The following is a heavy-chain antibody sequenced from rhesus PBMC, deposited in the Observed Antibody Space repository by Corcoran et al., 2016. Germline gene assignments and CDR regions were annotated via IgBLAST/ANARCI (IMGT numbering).Heavy chain of an antibody. Sequence: QVQLVQSGAEIKQPGASVKLSCKASGSTFTSYYMHCVRQAPGQGLEWIGLISPYNGNKGYAKNFQGRVTITTDTSTSTGYMELSSLRSEDTAVYYCTRGGQLDYWYFDLWGPGTPITISS. CDR3: TRGGQLDYWYFDL. V-gene: IGHV1-1*01. D-gene: IGHD1-26*01. CDR1: GSTFTSYY. J-gene: IGHJ2*01. CDR2: ISPYNGNK.